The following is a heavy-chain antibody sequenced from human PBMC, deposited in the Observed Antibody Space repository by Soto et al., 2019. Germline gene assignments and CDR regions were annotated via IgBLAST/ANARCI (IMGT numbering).Heavy chain of an antibody. J-gene: IGHJ4*02. CDR3: ARHTGGLRVWSGPTFDY. Sequence: SETLSLTCAVYGGSFSGYYWSWIRQPPGKGLEWIGEINHSGSTNYNPSLKSRVTISVDTSKNQFSLKLSSVTAADTAVYYCARHTGGLRVWSGPTFDYWGQGTLVTVSS. CDR2: INHSGST. D-gene: IGHD3-3*01. CDR1: GGSFSGYY. V-gene: IGHV4-34*01.